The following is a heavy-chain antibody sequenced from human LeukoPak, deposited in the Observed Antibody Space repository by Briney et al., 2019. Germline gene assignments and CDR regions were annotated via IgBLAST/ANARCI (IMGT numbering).Heavy chain of an antibody. CDR2: IIPILGIA. CDR1: GGTFSSYT. Sequence: GSSVKVSCKASGGTFSSYTISWVRQAPGQGLEWMGRIIPILGIANYAQKFQGRVTITADKSTSTAYMELSSLRSEDTAVYYCARAPSIIGVPQKAYFDYWGQGTLVTVSS. D-gene: IGHD3-3*01. J-gene: IGHJ4*02. V-gene: IGHV1-69*02. CDR3: ARAPSIIGVPQKAYFDY.